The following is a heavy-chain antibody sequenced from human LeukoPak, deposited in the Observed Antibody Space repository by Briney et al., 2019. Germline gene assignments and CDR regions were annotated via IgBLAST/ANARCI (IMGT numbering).Heavy chain of an antibody. CDR3: ARGYSSGWYQGGFDY. CDR1: GYTFTSYA. CDR2: INAGNGNT. D-gene: IGHD6-19*01. J-gene: IGHJ4*02. V-gene: IGHV1-3*01. Sequence: ASVKVSCKASGYTFTSYAMHWVRLAPGQRLEWMGWINAGNGNTKYSQKFQGRVTITRDTSASTAYMELSSLRSEDTAVYYCARGYSSGWYQGGFDYWGQGTLVTVSS.